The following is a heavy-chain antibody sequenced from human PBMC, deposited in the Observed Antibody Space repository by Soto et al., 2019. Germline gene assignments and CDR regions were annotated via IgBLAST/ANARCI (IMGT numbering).Heavy chain of an antibody. J-gene: IGHJ4*02. V-gene: IGHV4-59*01. D-gene: IGHD5-18*01. Sequence: SETLSLTCTVSGGSLSGYYWSWIRQPPGKRLEWIGYIDYYGSTNYNPSLKSRVTISVDTSKNQLVLTMTNMDPVDTATYYCAHLPGKQLWPRAPVVYWGKGTPVTVSS. CDR3: AHLPGKQLWPRAPVVY. CDR2: IDYYGST. CDR1: GGSLSGYY.